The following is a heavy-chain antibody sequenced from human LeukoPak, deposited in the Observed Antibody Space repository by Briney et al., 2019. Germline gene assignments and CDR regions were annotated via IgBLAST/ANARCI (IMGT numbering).Heavy chain of an antibody. Sequence: SETLSLTCTVSGGSISSSSYYWGWIRQPPGKGLEWTGSIYYSGSTYYNPSLKSRVTISVDTSKNQFSLKLSSVTAADTAVYYCARRIVVVPAAYYYFDYWGQGTLVTVSS. D-gene: IGHD2-2*01. CDR3: ARRIVVVPAAYYYFDY. CDR1: GGSISSSSYY. J-gene: IGHJ4*02. V-gene: IGHV4-39*01. CDR2: IYYSGST.